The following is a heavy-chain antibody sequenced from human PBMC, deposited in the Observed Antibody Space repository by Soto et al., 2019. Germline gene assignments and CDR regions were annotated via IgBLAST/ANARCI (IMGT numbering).Heavy chain of an antibody. J-gene: IGHJ4*02. V-gene: IGHV1-46*01. Sequence: QVQLVQSGAEVKKPGASVKISCKASGYTFTSYYMHWVRQAPGQGLEWMGIINPSGGSTNYAQKLPGRVTMTTDTSTRTVYMELNSLRYEDTAVYYCARPPYPGCINAVCYPLDYWGQGTLVTVSS. CDR3: ARPPYPGCINAVCYPLDY. D-gene: IGHD2-8*01. CDR2: INPSGGST. CDR1: GYTFTSYY.